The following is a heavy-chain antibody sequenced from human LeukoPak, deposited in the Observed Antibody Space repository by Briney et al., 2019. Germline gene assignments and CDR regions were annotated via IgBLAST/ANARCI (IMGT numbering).Heavy chain of an antibody. CDR2: INPSGGST. Sequence: ASVKVSCKASGYTFTSYYMHWVRQAPGQGLEWMGIINPSGGSTSYAQKFQGRVTMARDTSTSTVYMELSSLRSEDTAVYYCAGDHAFRWYDSSGYKDYWGQGTLVTVSS. CDR1: GYTFTSYY. D-gene: IGHD3-22*01. J-gene: IGHJ4*02. CDR3: AGDHAFRWYDSSGYKDY. V-gene: IGHV1-46*01.